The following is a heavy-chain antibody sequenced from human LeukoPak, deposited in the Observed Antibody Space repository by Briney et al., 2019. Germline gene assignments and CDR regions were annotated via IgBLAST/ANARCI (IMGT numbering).Heavy chain of an antibody. CDR1: GGSISSGDYY. CDR3: ARHGNYYDTSQSDP. CDR2: IYCSGST. Sequence: SQTLSLTCTVSGGSISSGDYYWSWIRQPPGKGLEWIGYIYCSGSTYYNPSLKSRVTISVDTSKNQFSLKLSSVTAADTAVYYCARHGNYYDTSQSDPWGQGTLVTVSS. V-gene: IGHV4-30-4*08. D-gene: IGHD3-22*01. J-gene: IGHJ5*02.